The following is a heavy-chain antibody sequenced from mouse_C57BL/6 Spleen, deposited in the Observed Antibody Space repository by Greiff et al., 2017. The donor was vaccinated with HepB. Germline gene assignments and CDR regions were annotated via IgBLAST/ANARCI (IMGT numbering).Heavy chain of an antibody. D-gene: IGHD1-1*01. CDR2: ISDGGSYT. J-gene: IGHJ1*03. CDR1: GFTFSSYA. CDR3: ARGTTVGGYFDV. Sequence: EVHLVESGGGLVKPGGSLKLSCAASGFTFSSYAMSWVRQTPEKRLEWVATISDGGSYTYYPDNVKGRFTISRDNAKNNLYLQMSHLKSEDTAMYYCARGTTVGGYFDVWGTGTTVTVSS. V-gene: IGHV5-4*01.